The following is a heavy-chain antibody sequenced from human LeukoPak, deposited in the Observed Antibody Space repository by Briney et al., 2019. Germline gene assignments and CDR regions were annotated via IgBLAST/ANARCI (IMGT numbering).Heavy chain of an antibody. V-gene: IGHV4-4*02. CDR2: MYPSGST. J-gene: IGHJ4*02. Sequence: SETLSLTCAVSGGSISRSNWWSWVRQPPGKGLEWIGEMYPSGSTNYNPSLKSRVTISVDTSKNQFSLKLSSVTAADTAVYYCARLGIDYWGQGTLVTVSS. CDR1: GGSISRSNW. CDR3: ARLGIDY. D-gene: IGHD3-16*01.